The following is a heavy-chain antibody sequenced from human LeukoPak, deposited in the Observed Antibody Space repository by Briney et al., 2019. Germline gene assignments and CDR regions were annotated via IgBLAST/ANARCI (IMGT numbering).Heavy chain of an antibody. CDR1: GGSISSGDYY. CDR3: ARASDKMNWFDP. CDR2: IYYSGST. Sequence: SETLSLTCTVSGGSISSGDYYWSWIRQPPGKGLEWIGYIYYSGSTYYNPSLKSRVTISVDTSKNQFSLKLSSVTAAHTAVYYCARASDKMNWFDPWGQGTLVTVSS. D-gene: IGHD3-10*01. J-gene: IGHJ5*02. V-gene: IGHV4-30-4*01.